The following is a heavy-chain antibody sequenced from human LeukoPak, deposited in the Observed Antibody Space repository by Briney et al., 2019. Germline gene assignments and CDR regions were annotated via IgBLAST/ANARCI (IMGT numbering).Heavy chain of an antibody. CDR2: ISGGSTI. D-gene: IGHD2-2*02. CDR3: ARIYANWFDP. Sequence: GGSLRLSCAASGFTFSDYYMSWIRQAPGKGLEWVSYISGGSTIYYADSVKGRFTISRDNAKNSLYLQMNSLRAEDTAVYYCARIYANWFDPWGQGTLVTVSS. CDR1: GFTFSDYY. J-gene: IGHJ5*02. V-gene: IGHV3-11*04.